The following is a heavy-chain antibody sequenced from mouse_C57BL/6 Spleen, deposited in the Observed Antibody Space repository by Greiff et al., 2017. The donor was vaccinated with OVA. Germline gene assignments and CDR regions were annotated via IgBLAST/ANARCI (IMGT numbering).Heavy chain of an antibody. CDR2: IDTEDGDT. Sequence: EVTLVESGAELVKPGASVKLSCTASGFNIKDYYMSWVKQRTEQGLEWIGRIDTEDGDTKYAPKFQGKARITDDTYSNKAYLQLSSLTSEDTGVYYCARSGGSSVYSIDFWGQGTSGTVSS. CDR3: ARSGGSSVYSIDF. J-gene: IGHJ4*01. V-gene: IGHV14-2*01. D-gene: IGHD1-1*01. CDR1: GFNIKDYY.